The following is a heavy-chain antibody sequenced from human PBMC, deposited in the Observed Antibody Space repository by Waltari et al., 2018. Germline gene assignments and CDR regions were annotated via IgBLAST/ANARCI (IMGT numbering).Heavy chain of an antibody. D-gene: IGHD4-4*01. CDR3: ARTVKVFTVTPLPYYYYMDV. CDR1: GGTFSSYA. V-gene: IGHV1-69*10. CDR2: IIPILGIA. Sequence: QVQLVQSGAEVKKPGSSVKVSCKASGGTFSSYAISWVRQAPGQGREWMGGIIPILGIANYAQKFQGRVTITADKSTSTAYMELSSLRSEDTAVYYCARTVKVFTVTPLPYYYYMDVWGKGTTVTVSS. J-gene: IGHJ6*03.